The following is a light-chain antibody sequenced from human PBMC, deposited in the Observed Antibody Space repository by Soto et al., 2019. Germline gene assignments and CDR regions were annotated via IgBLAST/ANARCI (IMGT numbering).Light chain of an antibody. CDR1: QTLCCRY. V-gene: IGKV3-20*01. J-gene: IGKJ1*01. CDR2: GAS. Sequence: DTVLTQSPGTLSLSPGERATLSCRASQTLCCRYLAWYQQKPGQAPRLLIYGASTTATGIPDRFSGSGSGTDFTLTISRLEPEDFAVYYCQQYAKAPLTFGQGTMVDIK. CDR3: QQYAKAPLT.